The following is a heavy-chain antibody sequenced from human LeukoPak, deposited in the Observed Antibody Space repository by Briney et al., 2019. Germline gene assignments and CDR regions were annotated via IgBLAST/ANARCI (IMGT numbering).Heavy chain of an antibody. Sequence: ASVKVSCKASGGTFSSYAINWVRQATGQGLEWMGWMNPNSGNTGYAQNFQGRVTMTRDTSTSTAYMELSSLRSDDTAVYYCARESGVARGFDFIGYWGQGTLVTVSS. CDR3: ARESGVARGFDFIGY. CDR2: MNPNSGNT. D-gene: IGHD5-12*01. V-gene: IGHV1-8*02. CDR1: GGTFSSYA. J-gene: IGHJ4*02.